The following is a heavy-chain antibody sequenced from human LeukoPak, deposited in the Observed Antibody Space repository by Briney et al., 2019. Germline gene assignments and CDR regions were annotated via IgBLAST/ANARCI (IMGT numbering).Heavy chain of an antibody. V-gene: IGHV3-21*01. J-gene: IGHJ3*02. D-gene: IGHD1-1*01. CDR1: GFTFSSHN. Sequence: PGGSLSLSCAASGFTFSSHNMNWVRQAPMKGLEWVSSIGTDGSYIYYADSVQGRFTISRDNAKNSLYLQMNSLTAEDTAVYYCARKMKTGDRVGTFDISGEGKMVTVSS. CDR3: ARKMKTGDRVGTFDI. CDR2: IGTDGSYI.